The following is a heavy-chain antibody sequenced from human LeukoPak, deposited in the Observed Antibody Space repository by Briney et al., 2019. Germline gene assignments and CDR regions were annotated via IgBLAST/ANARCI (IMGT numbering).Heavy chain of an antibody. CDR1: GYTFTGYY. CDR3: ARPYYDCSGYYGGYNY. V-gene: IGHV1-2*06. CDR2: INPNSGGT. Sequence: ASVKVSCKASGYTFTGYYMHWVRQAPGQGLEWMGRINPNSGGTNYAQKFQGRVTMTRDTSISTAYMELSRLRSDDTAVYYCARPYYDCSGYYGGYNYWGQGTLVTVSS. D-gene: IGHD3-22*01. J-gene: IGHJ4*02.